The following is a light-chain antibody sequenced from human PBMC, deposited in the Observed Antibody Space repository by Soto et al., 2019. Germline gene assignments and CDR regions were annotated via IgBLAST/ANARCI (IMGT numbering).Light chain of an antibody. Sequence: EIVLTQSPGTLSLSPGERATLSCRASQSLSNNYLAWYQQKPGQAPRLLIYDASSRATGIPDRFSASGSGTDFTLNISRLEPEDFAVYYCQQYDRSPRTFGLGTKVEIK. V-gene: IGKV3-20*01. CDR2: DAS. J-gene: IGKJ1*01. CDR3: QQYDRSPRT. CDR1: QSLSNNY.